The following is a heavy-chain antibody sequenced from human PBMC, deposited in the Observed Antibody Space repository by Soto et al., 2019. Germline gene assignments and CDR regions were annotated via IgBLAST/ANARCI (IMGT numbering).Heavy chain of an antibody. D-gene: IGHD2-2*01. CDR3: ARDEVPAANWLDR. CDR2: TSGYNGNT. Sequence: ASVKVSCKXSGYIFINYGITWVRQAPGQGLEWMGWTSGYNGNTKYADKLQGRVTMTTDTSTTTAYMELRSLRSDDTAVYYCARDEVPAANWLDRWGQGTLVTVSS. J-gene: IGHJ5*02. V-gene: IGHV1-18*01. CDR1: GYIFINYG.